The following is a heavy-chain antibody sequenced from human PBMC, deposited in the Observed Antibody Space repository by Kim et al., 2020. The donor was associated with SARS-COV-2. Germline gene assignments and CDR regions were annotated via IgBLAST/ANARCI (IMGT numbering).Heavy chain of an antibody. D-gene: IGHD3-10*01. J-gene: IGHJ4*02. V-gene: IGHV4-39*07. Sequence: NPTPKGRVTLSVDTSKNQFSLRLSSVTAADTAVYYCARDLVRGGMAEDYWGQGTLVTVSS. CDR3: ARDLVRGGMAEDY.